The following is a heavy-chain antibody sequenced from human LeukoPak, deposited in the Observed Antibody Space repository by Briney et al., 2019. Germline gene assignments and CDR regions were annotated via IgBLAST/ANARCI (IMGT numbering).Heavy chain of an antibody. V-gene: IGHV1-2*02. D-gene: IGHD2-2*01. Sequence: GASVKVSCKASGYTFTGYYMHWVRQAPGQGLEWMGWNNPNSGGTNYAQKFQGRVTMTRDTSISTAYMELSRLRSDDTAVYYCARDTYCSSTSCYAFDYWGQGTLVTVSS. CDR3: ARDTYCSSTSCYAFDY. J-gene: IGHJ4*02. CDR1: GYTFTGYY. CDR2: NNPNSGGT.